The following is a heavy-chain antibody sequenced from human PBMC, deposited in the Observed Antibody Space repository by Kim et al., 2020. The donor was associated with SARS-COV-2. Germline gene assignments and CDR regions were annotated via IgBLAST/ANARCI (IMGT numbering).Heavy chain of an antibody. Sequence: GGSLRLSCSASGFTFADYAMNWFRQAPGKGLEWVGFIRSKAYGGTTKYAASVKGRFTISRDDSKSIADLQMNSLKTEDTAVYYCTRLDDYGDYPYYYYGMDVWGQGTTVTVSS. CDR1: GFTFADYA. D-gene: IGHD4-17*01. V-gene: IGHV3-49*03. J-gene: IGHJ6*02. CDR2: IRSKAYGGTT. CDR3: TRLDDYGDYPYYYYGMDV.